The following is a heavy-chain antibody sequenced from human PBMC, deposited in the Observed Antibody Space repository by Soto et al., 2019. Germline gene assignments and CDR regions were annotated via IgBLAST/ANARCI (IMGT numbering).Heavy chain of an antibody. J-gene: IGHJ6*02. CDR1: GGSISSCGCY. V-gene: IGHV4-31*03. CDR2: IYYSGST. CDR3: ARGTPATDMDT. Sequence: SETLSLTCTVSGGSISSCGCYWSWIRQHPGKGLEWIGYIYYSGSTYYNPSLKSRVTISVDTSKNQFSLKLSSVTAADTAVYYCARGTPATDMDTWGQEDTVPISS.